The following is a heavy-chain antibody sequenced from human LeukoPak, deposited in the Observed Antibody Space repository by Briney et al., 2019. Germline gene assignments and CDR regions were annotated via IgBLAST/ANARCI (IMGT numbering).Heavy chain of an antibody. CDR1: GGSFSGYY. CDR3: ARAQYVDISGFYPGY. D-gene: IGHD3-22*01. CDR2: INHSGST. J-gene: IGHJ4*02. V-gene: IGHV4-34*01. Sequence: SETLSLTCAVYGGSFSGYYWNWIRQPPGKGLEWIGEINHSGSTNYNPSLRSRVTISVDTSKSQFSLKLNSVTAADTAVYYCARAQYVDISGFYPGYWGQGTLVTVSS.